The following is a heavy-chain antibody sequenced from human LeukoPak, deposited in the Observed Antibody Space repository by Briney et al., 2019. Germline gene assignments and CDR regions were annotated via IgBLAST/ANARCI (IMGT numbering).Heavy chain of an antibody. CDR3: ARVTMVRGPDY. Sequence: KSGGSLRLSCAASGFTFSSYSMNWVRQAPGKGLEWVSSISSSSSYIYYADSVKGRFTISRDNAKNSLYLQMNSLRAEDTAVYYCARVTMVRGPDYWGQGTLVTVSS. D-gene: IGHD3-10*01. CDR2: ISSSSSYI. V-gene: IGHV3-21*01. CDR1: GFTFSSYS. J-gene: IGHJ4*02.